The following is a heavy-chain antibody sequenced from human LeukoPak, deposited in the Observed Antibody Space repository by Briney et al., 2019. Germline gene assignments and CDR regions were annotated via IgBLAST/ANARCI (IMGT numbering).Heavy chain of an antibody. CDR1: GYTFTSYG. CDR2: IIPIFGTA. CDR3: ARDPVPAAMGGWFDP. Sequence: SVKVSCKASGYTFTSYGISWVRQAPGQGLEWMGGIIPIFGTANYAQKFQGRVTITTDESTSTAYMELSSPRSEDTAVYYCARDPVPAAMGGWFDPWGQGTLVTVSS. J-gene: IGHJ5*02. V-gene: IGHV1-69*05. D-gene: IGHD2-2*01.